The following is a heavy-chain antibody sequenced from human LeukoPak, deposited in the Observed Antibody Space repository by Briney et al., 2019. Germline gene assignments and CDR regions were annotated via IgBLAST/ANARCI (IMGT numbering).Heavy chain of an antibody. CDR2: ISSSGSVI. J-gene: IGHJ2*01. V-gene: IGHV3-48*04. CDR3: ARCPWNGGSWFLDL. CDR1: GFTFSIYW. D-gene: IGHD1-1*01. Sequence: PGGSLRLSCAASGFTFSIYWMSWVRQAPGKGLEWISYISSSGSVIYQADSVKGRFTISRDNAKNSLYLDMNRLRLEDTAVYYCARCPWNGGSWFLDLWGRGTLVTVSS.